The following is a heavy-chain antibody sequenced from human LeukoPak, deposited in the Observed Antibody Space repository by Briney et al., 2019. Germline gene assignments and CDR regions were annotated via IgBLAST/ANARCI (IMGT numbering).Heavy chain of an antibody. D-gene: IGHD5-12*01. V-gene: IGHV3-20*04. CDR3: AASGYDYGFHYYMDV. CDR1: GFTFDDYG. Sequence: GGSLRLSCAASGFTFDDYGMSWVRQAPGKGLEWVSGINWNGGSTGYADSVKGRFTISRDNAKNSLYLQMNSLRAEDTAVYYCAASGYDYGFHYYMDVWGKGTTVTISS. J-gene: IGHJ6*03. CDR2: INWNGGST.